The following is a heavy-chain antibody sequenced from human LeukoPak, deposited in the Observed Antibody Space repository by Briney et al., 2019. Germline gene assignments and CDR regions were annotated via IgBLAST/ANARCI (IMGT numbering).Heavy chain of an antibody. CDR2: INHSGST. D-gene: IGHD4-17*01. Sequence: SETLSLTCAVYGGSFSGYYWSWIRQPPGKGLEWIGEINHSGSTNYNPSLKSRVTISVDTSKNQFSLKLSSVTAADTAVYYCAREDYGDFDYWGQGTLVTVSS. CDR3: AREDYGDFDY. CDR1: GGSFSGYY. V-gene: IGHV4-34*01. J-gene: IGHJ4*02.